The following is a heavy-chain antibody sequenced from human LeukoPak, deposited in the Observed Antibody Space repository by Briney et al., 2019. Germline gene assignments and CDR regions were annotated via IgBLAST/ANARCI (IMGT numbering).Heavy chain of an antibody. Sequence: HTGGSLRLSCAASGFIFNSYAMSWVRQAPGKGLEWVSAISGSGGSTYYADSVKGRFTISRDNSKNTLYLQMNSLRAEDAAVYYCAKYFGYSSGWIHHWGQGTLVTVSS. CDR1: GFIFNSYA. CDR2: ISGSGGST. CDR3: AKYFGYSSGWIHH. J-gene: IGHJ1*01. D-gene: IGHD6-19*01. V-gene: IGHV3-23*01.